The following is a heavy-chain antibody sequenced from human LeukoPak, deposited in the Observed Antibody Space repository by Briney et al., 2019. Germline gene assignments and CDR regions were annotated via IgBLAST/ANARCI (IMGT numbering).Heavy chain of an antibody. CDR1: GFAFSGYN. CDR3: ATDIVATSGDY. Sequence: GGSLRLSCAASGFAFSGYNMNWVRQAPGKGLEWVSSITASSIYIYYADSVKGRFTISRDNAKNSLYLEMNSLRAEDTAVYYCATDIVATSGDYWGQGTLVTVSS. CDR2: ITASSIYI. D-gene: IGHD5-12*01. J-gene: IGHJ4*02. V-gene: IGHV3-21*04.